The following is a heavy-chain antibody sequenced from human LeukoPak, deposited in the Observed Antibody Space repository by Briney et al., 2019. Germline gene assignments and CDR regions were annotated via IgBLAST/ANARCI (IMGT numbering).Heavy chain of an antibody. CDR3: ARGPSLDGDYVLWVHWYFDL. V-gene: IGHV4-59*01. Sequence: SETLSLTCTVSGGSISSYYWSWIRQPPGKGLEWIGYIYYSGSTNYNPSLKSRVTISVDTSKNQFSLKLSSVTAADTAVYYCARGPSLDGDYVLWVHWYFDLWGRGTLVTVPS. CDR2: IYYSGST. J-gene: IGHJ2*01. CDR1: GGSISSYY. D-gene: IGHD4-17*01.